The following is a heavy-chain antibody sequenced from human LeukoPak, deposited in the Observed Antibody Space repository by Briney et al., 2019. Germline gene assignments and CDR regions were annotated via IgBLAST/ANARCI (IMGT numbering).Heavy chain of an antibody. CDR1: GFTFSSYG. CDR3: AKDRSGSYSQGLDY. Sequence: QAGGSLRLSCAASGFTFSSYGMHWVRQAPGKGLEGVAFIRYDGSNKYYADSVKGRFTISRDNSKNTLYLQMNSLRAEDTAVYYCAKDRSGSYSQGLDYWGQGTLVTVSS. V-gene: IGHV3-30*02. CDR2: IRYDGSNK. D-gene: IGHD1-26*01. J-gene: IGHJ4*02.